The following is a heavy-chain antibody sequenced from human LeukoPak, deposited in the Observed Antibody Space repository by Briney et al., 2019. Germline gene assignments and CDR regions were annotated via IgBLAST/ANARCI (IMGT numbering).Heavy chain of an antibody. D-gene: IGHD6-13*01. CDR2: IKQDGSEK. J-gene: IGHJ4*02. Sequence: PGGSLRLSCAASGFTFSSYWMSWVRQAPGKGLEWVANIKQDGSEKYYVDSVKGRFTISRDNAKNSLYLQMNSLRAEDTAVYYCARVPYSSSWYGETGYYFDYWGQGTLVTVSS. CDR1: GFTFSSYW. V-gene: IGHV3-7*01. CDR3: ARVPYSSSWYGETGYYFDY.